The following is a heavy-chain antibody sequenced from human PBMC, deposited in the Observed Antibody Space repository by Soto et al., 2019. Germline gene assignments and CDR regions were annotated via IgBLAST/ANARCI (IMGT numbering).Heavy chain of an antibody. V-gene: IGHV1-69*13. J-gene: IGHJ6*02. CDR3: ARDSSDSTTYYDFWSGYPPYYYYGMDV. D-gene: IGHD3-3*01. Sequence: ASVKVSCGASGGTVSSCAISWVRQAPGQGLEWLGGIIPIFGTAKDAQKFQGRVTITADESTSTAYMELSSLRSEDTAVYYCARDSSDSTTYYDFWSGYPPYYYYGMDVWGQGTTVTVSS. CDR2: IIPIFGTA. CDR1: GGTVSSCA.